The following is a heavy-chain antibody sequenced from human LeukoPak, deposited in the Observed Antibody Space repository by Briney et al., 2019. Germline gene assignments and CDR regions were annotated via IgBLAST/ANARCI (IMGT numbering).Heavy chain of an antibody. Sequence: SETLSLTCTVSGGSISGYYWSWIRQPPGKGLEWIGYIHYSGSNNYNPSLKSRVTISVDTSKNQFSLRLSSVTAADTAVYYCARATYGSGSYDVWGQGTTVTVSS. CDR3: ARATYGSGSYDV. D-gene: IGHD3-10*01. CDR2: IHYSGSN. CDR1: GGSISGYY. J-gene: IGHJ6*02. V-gene: IGHV4-59*08.